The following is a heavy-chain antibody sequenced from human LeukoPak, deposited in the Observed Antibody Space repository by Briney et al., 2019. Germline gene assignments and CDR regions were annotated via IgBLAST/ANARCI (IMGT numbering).Heavy chain of an antibody. D-gene: IGHD4-11*01. CDR3: ARELTSGGMDV. CDR1: GYTFTSYY. Sequence: ASVKVSCKASGYTFTSYYMHWVRQAPGQGLEWMGLINPSGGTTSYAQKFQGRVTMTTDTSTSTVYMELSGLRSEDTAVYYCARELTSGGMDVWGRGTTVTVSS. CDR2: INPSGGTT. V-gene: IGHV1-46*01. J-gene: IGHJ6*02.